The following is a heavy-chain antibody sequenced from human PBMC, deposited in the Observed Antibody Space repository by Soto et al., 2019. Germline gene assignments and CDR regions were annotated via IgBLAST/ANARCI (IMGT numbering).Heavy chain of an antibody. D-gene: IGHD3-3*01. CDR2: LSLDGRHT. Sequence: EVQLVESGGVVVQPGGSLRLSCAASGFIFDDYSMYWVRQAPGKGLEWVSLLSLDGRHTYYADSVKGRFIISRDNSRNSLYLQMTSLTTADTALYYCAKARRSIFGGMDVWGQGTTVTVSS. CDR1: GFIFDDYS. V-gene: IGHV3-43*01. J-gene: IGHJ6*02. CDR3: AKARRSIFGGMDV.